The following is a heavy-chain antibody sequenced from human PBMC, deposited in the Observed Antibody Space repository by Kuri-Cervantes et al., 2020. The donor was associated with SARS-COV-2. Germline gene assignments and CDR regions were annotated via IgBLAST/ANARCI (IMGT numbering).Heavy chain of an antibody. D-gene: IGHD3-22*01. Sequence: KVSCKGSGYSFTSYWIGWVRQMPGKGLEWMGIIYPGDSDTRYSPFFQGQVTISADKSISTTYLQWSSLKASDTAMYYCARSYYDSSGYYFSYFDYWGQGTLVTVSS. CDR3: ARSYYDSSGYYFSYFDY. J-gene: IGHJ4*02. V-gene: IGHV5-51*01. CDR2: IYPGDSDT. CDR1: GYSFTSYW.